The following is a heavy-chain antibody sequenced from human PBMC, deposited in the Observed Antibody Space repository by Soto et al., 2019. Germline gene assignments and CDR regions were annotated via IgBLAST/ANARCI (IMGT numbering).Heavy chain of an antibody. CDR3: ARYQGSGDGYNWRTDAFDI. Sequence: AEFLNISRQVLGYRFTSYWIALVPQVSGKGVEWMGIIYPGGSDTRYSPSFQGQVTISADKSISTDYPQWSSLKASDTAIYYCARYQGSGDGYNWRTDAFDIWGQGTMVTVSS. V-gene: IGHV5-51*01. D-gene: IGHD5-12*01. CDR2: IYPGGSDT. J-gene: IGHJ3*02. CDR1: GYRFTSYW.